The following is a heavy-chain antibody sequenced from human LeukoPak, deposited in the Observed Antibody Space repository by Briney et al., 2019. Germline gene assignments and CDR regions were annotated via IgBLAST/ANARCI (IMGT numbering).Heavy chain of an antibody. Sequence: GGSLRLSCAASGFTFSSYAMSWVRQAPGEGLEWVSVISGSGGSTYYADSVKGRFTISRDNSKNTLYPQMNSLRAEDTAVYYCVKELTLGSYGSGSYYYYYGMDVWGQGTTVTVSS. J-gene: IGHJ6*02. CDR3: VKELTLGSYGSGSYYYYYGMDV. V-gene: IGHV3-23*01. CDR1: GFTFSSYA. D-gene: IGHD3-10*01. CDR2: ISGSGGST.